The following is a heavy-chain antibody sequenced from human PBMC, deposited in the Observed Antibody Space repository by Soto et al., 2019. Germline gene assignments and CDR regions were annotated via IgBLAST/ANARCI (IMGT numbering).Heavy chain of an antibody. J-gene: IGHJ4*02. Sequence: PGGSLRLSCSASGFTFSIYAMHWVRQAPGKGLEYASSISTNGGSTDYADSVKGRFTISRDNSKNTVYLQMSSLRVEDTAVYFCVKGEYYYDSSCYYPFDYWGQGTLVTVSS. CDR1: GFTFSIYA. V-gene: IGHV3-64D*06. CDR3: VKGEYYYDSSCYYPFDY. CDR2: ISTNGGST. D-gene: IGHD3-22*01.